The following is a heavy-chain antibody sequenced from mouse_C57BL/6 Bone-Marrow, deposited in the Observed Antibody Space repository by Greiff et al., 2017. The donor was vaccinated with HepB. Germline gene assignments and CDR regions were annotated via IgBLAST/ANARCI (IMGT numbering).Heavy chain of an antibody. Sequence: EVKLMESGGDLVKPGGSLKLSCAASGFTFSSYGMSWVRQTPDKRLEWVATISSGGSYTYYPDSVKGRFTISRDNAKNTLYLQMSSLKSEDTAMYYCASIELGPFDYWGQGTTLTVSS. CDR2: ISSGGSYT. CDR1: GFTFSSYG. V-gene: IGHV5-6*01. D-gene: IGHD4-1*01. CDR3: ASIELGPFDY. J-gene: IGHJ2*01.